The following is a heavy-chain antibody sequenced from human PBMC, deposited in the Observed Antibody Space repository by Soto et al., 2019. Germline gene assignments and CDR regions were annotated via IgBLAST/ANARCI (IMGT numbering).Heavy chain of an antibody. J-gene: IGHJ3*02. Sequence: PGGSLRLSCAASGFAFSSYAMSWVRQAQGKGLEWVSAIRGSGGSTYYADSVKGRFTISRDNSKNTLYLQMNSLRAEDTAVYYCAKDRVKTYYYDSSGPGRAFDIWGQGTMVTVSS. CDR1: GFAFSSYA. D-gene: IGHD3-22*01. CDR2: IRGSGGST. V-gene: IGHV3-23*01. CDR3: AKDRVKTYYYDSSGPGRAFDI.